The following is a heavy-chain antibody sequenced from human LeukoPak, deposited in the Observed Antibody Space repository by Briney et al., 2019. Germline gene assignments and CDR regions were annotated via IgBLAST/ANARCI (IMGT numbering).Heavy chain of an antibody. Sequence: GGSLRLSCAASGFTFSSHAMSWVRQAPGRGLEWVSAISGSSGLTYYADSVKGRFTISRDNSKNTLFLQMNSLRAEDTAVYYCARRGESTTYGDYRFDYWGQGTLVTVSS. CDR2: ISGSSGLT. J-gene: IGHJ4*02. D-gene: IGHD4-17*01. CDR1: GFTFSSHA. V-gene: IGHV3-23*01. CDR3: ARRGESTTYGDYRFDY.